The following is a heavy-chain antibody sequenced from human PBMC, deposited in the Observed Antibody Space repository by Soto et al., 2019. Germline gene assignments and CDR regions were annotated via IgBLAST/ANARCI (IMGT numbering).Heavy chain of an antibody. J-gene: IGHJ4*02. CDR2: IIPIFGTP. CDR1: GGTFSSYA. CDR3: ARHLYDYVWGSYRH. Sequence: ASVKVSCKASGGTFSSYAISWVRQAPGQGLEWMGGIIPIFGTPDYSQKFRGRVTITADESTSTVYMELRSLTSEDTAVYYCARHLYDYVWGSYRHWGQGTLVTVSS. D-gene: IGHD3-16*02. V-gene: IGHV1-69*13.